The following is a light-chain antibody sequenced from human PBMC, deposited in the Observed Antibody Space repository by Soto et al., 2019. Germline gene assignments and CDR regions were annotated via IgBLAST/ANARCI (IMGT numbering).Light chain of an antibody. J-gene: IGKJ5*01. CDR2: DAS. Sequence: EIVLTQSPATLSLSPGERATLSCRASQSVSSYLAWYQQKPGQAPRLLIYDASNRATGIPARFSGSGSGTGFTLTISSLEPEDFAVYYCQTRSNWPINFGQGTRLEIK. CDR1: QSVSSY. CDR3: QTRSNWPIN. V-gene: IGKV3-11*01.